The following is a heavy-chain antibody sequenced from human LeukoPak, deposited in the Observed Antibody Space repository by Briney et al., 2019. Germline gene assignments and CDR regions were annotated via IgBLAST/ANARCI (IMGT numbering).Heavy chain of an antibody. CDR2: ISGSGGST. V-gene: IGHV3-23*01. J-gene: IGHJ4*02. Sequence: GGSLRLSCAASGFTFSSYAMSWVRQAPGKGLEWVSAISGSGGSTHYADSVKGRFTISRDNSKNTLYLQMNGLRAEDTAVYYCAKELYSSSASDYWGQGTLVTVSS. CDR3: AKELYSSSASDY. CDR1: GFTFSSYA. D-gene: IGHD6-13*01.